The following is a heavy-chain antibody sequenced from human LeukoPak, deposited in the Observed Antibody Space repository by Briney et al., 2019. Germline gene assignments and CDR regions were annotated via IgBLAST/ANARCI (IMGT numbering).Heavy chain of an antibody. CDR3: AKSNGYGLVDI. Sequence: LSETLSLTCTVSGGSISNTNWWSWVRQTPERGLEWIGEIYPGGGTNYSPSLKSRITISLDKSKNQFFLNLNSVTAADTAVYYCAKSNGYGLVDIWGQGTMVTVSS. CDR2: IYPGGGT. J-gene: IGHJ3*02. CDR1: GGSISNTNW. D-gene: IGHD3-10*01. V-gene: IGHV4-4*02.